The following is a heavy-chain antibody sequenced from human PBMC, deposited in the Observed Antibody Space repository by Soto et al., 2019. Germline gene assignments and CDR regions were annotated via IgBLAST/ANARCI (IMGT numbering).Heavy chain of an antibody. J-gene: IGHJ5*02. CDR3: ARDRNRWLARNWFDP. CDR1: GGTFSSYA. D-gene: IGHD6-19*01. V-gene: IGHV1-69*01. CDR2: IIPIFGTA. Sequence: QVQLVQSGAEVKKPGSSVKVSCKASGGTFSSYAISWVRQAPGQGLEWMGGIIPIFGTANYAQKFQGRVTLTADESTSTAYMELSSLRSEDTAVYYCARDRNRWLARNWFDPWGQGTLVTVSS.